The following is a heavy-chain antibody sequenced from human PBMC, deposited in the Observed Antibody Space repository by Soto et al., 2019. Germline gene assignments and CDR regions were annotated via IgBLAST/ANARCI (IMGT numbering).Heavy chain of an antibody. D-gene: IGHD3-3*01. J-gene: IGHJ4*02. CDR1: GFTFSSYA. CDR3: AKDHDFWSGYYTVGLDY. CDR2: TSGSGGST. V-gene: IGHV3-23*01. Sequence: GGSLRLSCAASGFTFSSYAMSWVRQAPGKGLEWVSATSGSGGSTYYADSVKGRFTISRDNSKNTLYLQMNSLRAEDTAVYYCAKDHDFWSGYYTVGLDYWGQGTPVTVSS.